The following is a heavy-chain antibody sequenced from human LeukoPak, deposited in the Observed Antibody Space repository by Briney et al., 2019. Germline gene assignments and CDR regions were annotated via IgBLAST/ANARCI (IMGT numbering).Heavy chain of an antibody. D-gene: IGHD3-16*01. J-gene: IGHJ4*02. CDR2: INHSGST. V-gene: IGHV4-34*01. CDR3: AKVRRRRGGDY. Sequence: SETLSLTCAVYGGSFSGYYWSWIRQPPGKGLEWIGEINHSGSTNYNPSLKSRVTISVDTSKNQFSLKLSSVTAADTAVYYCAKVRRRRGGDYWGQGTLVTVSS. CDR1: GGSFSGYY.